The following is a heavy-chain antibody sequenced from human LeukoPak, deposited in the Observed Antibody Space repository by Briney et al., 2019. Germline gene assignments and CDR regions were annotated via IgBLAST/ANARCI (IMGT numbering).Heavy chain of an antibody. V-gene: IGHV3-66*01. J-gene: IGHJ4*02. CDR1: GFTVSSNH. CDR3: ARDLAYFGSGKQNY. Sequence: GGSLRLSCAASGFTVSSNHMSWVRQAPGKELEGVSVIYSGGSTYYADSVKGRFTISRDNSKNTLYLQMNSLRAEDTAVYYCARDLAYFGSGKQNYWGQGTLVTVSS. CDR2: IYSGGST. D-gene: IGHD3-10*01.